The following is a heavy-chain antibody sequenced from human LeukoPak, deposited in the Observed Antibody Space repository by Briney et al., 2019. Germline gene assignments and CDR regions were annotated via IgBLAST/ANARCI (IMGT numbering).Heavy chain of an antibody. CDR3: AKDSCSSTSCLGYFDY. Sequence: GGSLRLSCAASGFTFSSYAMSWVRQAPGKGLEWVSAISGSGGSTYYADSVKGRFTISRDNSKNTLYLQMNSLRAEDTAVYYCAKDSCSSTSCLGYFDYWGQEPLATVSS. CDR1: GFTFSSYA. J-gene: IGHJ4*02. V-gene: IGHV3-23*01. D-gene: IGHD2-2*01. CDR2: ISGSGGST.